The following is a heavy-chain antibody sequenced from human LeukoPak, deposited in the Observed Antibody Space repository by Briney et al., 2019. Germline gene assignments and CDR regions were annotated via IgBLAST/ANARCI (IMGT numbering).Heavy chain of an antibody. J-gene: IGHJ4*02. CDR3: ARGPYSSDAGY. Sequence: SVTLSLTCAVYGGSFTSYYWSWIRQPPGKGLEWIGEISHNGHTNYNPSLKSRVTMSVETSKHQLSLILSTVTAADTAVYYCARGPYSSDAGYWGQGTLVTVSS. V-gene: IGHV4-34*01. CDR2: ISHNGHT. CDR1: GGSFTSYY. D-gene: IGHD6-25*01.